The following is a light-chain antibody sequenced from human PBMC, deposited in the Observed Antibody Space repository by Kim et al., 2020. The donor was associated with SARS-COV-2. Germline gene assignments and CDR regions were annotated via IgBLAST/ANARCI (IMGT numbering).Light chain of an antibody. CDR3: QQYDRPPYT. V-gene: IGKV3-20*01. Sequence: LSPGEGVIPSCRASQSVADNHLAWFQQEPGQAPRLLIYGTSSRATGIPDRFSGSGSGTDFTLTISRLEPEDSAVYYCQQYDRPPYTFGQGTKLEI. J-gene: IGKJ2*01. CDR1: QSVADNH. CDR2: GTS.